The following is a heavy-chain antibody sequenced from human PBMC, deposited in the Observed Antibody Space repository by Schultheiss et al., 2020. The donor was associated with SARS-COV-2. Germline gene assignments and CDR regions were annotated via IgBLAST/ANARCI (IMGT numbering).Heavy chain of an antibody. D-gene: IGHD3-3*01. CDR2: ISGSGGST. J-gene: IGHJ5*02. CDR3: AKTEGYYDFWSGYYRHDWFDP. V-gene: IGHV3-23*01. Sequence: GESLKISCAASGFTFSSYAMSWVRQAPGKGLEWVSAISGSGGSTYYADSVKGRFTISRDNSKNTLYLQMNSLRAEDTAVYYCAKTEGYYDFWSGYYRHDWFDPWGQGTLVTVSS. CDR1: GFTFSSYA.